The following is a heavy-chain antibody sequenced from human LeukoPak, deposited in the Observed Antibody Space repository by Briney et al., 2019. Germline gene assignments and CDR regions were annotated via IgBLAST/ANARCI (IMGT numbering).Heavy chain of an antibody. V-gene: IGHV4-59*11. CDR3: ARVWSGYGWFDP. Sequence: SETLSLTCTVCGGSISSHYWSWIRQPPGKGLEWIGYIYYSGSTNYNPSLKSRVTISVDTSKNQFSLKLSSVTAADTAVYYCARVWSGYGWFDPWGQGTLVTVSS. J-gene: IGHJ5*02. CDR2: IYYSGST. D-gene: IGHD3-3*01. CDR1: GGSISSHY.